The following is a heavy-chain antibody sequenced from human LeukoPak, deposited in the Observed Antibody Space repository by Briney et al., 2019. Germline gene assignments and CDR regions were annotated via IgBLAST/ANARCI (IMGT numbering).Heavy chain of an antibody. CDR2: IYPGDSDT. CDR1: GYSFTSYW. V-gene: IGHV5-51*01. CDR3: ARHGDSSGYLTLPFDY. D-gene: IGHD3-22*01. J-gene: IGHJ4*02. Sequence: GESLKISCKGSGYSFTSYWIGWVRQMSGKGLEWMGIIYPGDSDTRYSPSFQGQVTISADKSISTAYLQWSSLKASDTAMYYCARHGDSSGYLTLPFDYWGQGTLVTVSS.